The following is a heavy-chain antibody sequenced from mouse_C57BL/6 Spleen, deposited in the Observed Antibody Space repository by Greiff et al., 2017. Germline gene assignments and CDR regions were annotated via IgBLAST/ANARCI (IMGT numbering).Heavy chain of an antibody. CDR1: GYTFTSYW. V-gene: IGHV1-53*01. D-gene: IGHD4-1*01. Sequence: QVQLQQPGTELVKPGASVKLSCKASGYTFTSYWMHWVKQRPGQGLEWIGNINPSNGGTNYNEKFKSKATLTVDKSSSNAYMQLSSLTSEDSAVYYCARSGGTKWYFDVWGTGTTVTVSS. J-gene: IGHJ1*03. CDR3: ARSGGTKWYFDV. CDR2: INPSNGGT.